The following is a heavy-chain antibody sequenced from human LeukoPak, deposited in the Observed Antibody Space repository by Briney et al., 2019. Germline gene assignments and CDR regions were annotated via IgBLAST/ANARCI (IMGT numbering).Heavy chain of an antibody. CDR2: ISLRGRT. Sequence: SETLSLTCTVSGGSISSYYWSWVRQPPGQGLEWIGEISLRGRTNYSPSLNSRVTMSLDESKNQLSLNLTSVTAADTAIYYCSRESGPFCPFGYWGQGTLVTVPS. CDR1: GGSISSYY. V-gene: IGHV4-59*12. J-gene: IGHJ4*02. CDR3: SRESGPFCPFGY. D-gene: IGHD1-26*01.